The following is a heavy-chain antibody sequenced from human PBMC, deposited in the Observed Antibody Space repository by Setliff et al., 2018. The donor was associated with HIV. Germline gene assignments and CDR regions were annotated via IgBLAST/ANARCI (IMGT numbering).Heavy chain of an antibody. J-gene: IGHJ4*01. CDR2: IRYDGSNK. Sequence: GGSLRLSCAASGFTFSSYGMHWVRQAPGKGLEWVAFIRYDGSNKYYADSVKGRFTISRDNSKNTLYLQMNSLRAEDTAVYYCAKDRYYDSSGSPFDYWGQEPWSPSP. CDR3: AKDRYYDSSGSPFDY. V-gene: IGHV3-30*02. D-gene: IGHD3-22*01. CDR1: GFTFSSYG.